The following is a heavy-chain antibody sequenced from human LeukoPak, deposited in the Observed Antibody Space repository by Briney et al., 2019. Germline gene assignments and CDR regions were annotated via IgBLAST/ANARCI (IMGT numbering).Heavy chain of an antibody. CDR3: ARTYDGVFDI. CDR1: GGSISSSSYY. Sequence: NPSETLSLTCTVSGGSISSSSYYWGWIRQPPGKGLEWIGSIYYSGSTYYNPSLKSRVTISVDTSENQFSLKLSSVTAADTAVYYCARTYDGVFDIWGQGTMVTVSS. CDR2: IYYSGST. V-gene: IGHV4-39*01. J-gene: IGHJ3*02. D-gene: IGHD2-8*01.